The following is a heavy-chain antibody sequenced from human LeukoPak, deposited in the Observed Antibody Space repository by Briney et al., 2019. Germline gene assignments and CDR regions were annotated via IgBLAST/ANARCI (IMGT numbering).Heavy chain of an antibody. CDR2: ISSSSSYI. CDR3: ARGTAMVDY. V-gene: IGHV3-21*01. CDR1: GFTFSSYA. D-gene: IGHD2-21*02. Sequence: GGSLRLSCAASGFTFSSYAMSWVRQAPGKGLEWVSSISSSSSYIYYADSVKGRFTISRDNAKNSLYLQMNSLRAEDTAVYYCARGTAMVDYWGQGTLVTVSS. J-gene: IGHJ4*02.